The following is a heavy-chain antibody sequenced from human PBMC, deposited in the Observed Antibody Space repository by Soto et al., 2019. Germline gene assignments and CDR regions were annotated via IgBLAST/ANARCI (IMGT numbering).Heavy chain of an antibody. CDR3: ARHYGSGSYLGSYFDY. J-gene: IGHJ4*02. V-gene: IGHV1-18*01. Sequence: EASGKVSCKASGYTFTSYGMSWVRQAPGQGLEWMGWISAYNGNTNYAQKLQGRVTMTTDTSTSTAYMELRSLRSDDTAVYYCARHYGSGSYLGSYFDYWGQGTLVTVSS. D-gene: IGHD3-10*01. CDR1: GYTFTSYG. CDR2: ISAYNGNT.